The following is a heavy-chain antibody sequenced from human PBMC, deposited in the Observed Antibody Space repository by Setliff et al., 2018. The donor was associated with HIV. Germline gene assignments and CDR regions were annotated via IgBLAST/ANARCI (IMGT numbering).Heavy chain of an antibody. J-gene: IGHJ4*02. CDR2: IYASGSI. CDR3: VRDRRDDYYLTAYFGS. D-gene: IGHD1-26*01. CDR1: GVSFSGYY. Sequence: SETLSLTCAVYGVSFSGYYWSWIRQSPGKALEWIGYIYASGSIIYNPSLKSRVTMSVDTSQNQVSLDLESVTAADRAVYYCVRDRRDDYYLTAYFGSLGQGTVVTVSS. V-gene: IGHV4-59*13.